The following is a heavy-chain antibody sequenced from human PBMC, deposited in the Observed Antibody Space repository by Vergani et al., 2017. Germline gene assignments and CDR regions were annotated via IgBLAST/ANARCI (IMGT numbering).Heavy chain of an antibody. J-gene: IGHJ5*02. D-gene: IGHD6-13*01. CDR1: GFTFSSYS. V-gene: IGHV3-21*04. CDR2: ISSSSSYI. CDR3: AREEGSSWYGGSWFDP. Sequence: VQLVESGGGLVKPGGSLRLSCAASGFTFSSYSMNWVRQAPGKGLEWVSSISSSSSYIYYADSVQGRFTISRDNAKNSLYLQMNSLRAEDTAVYYCAREEGSSWYGGSWFDPWGQGTLVTVSS.